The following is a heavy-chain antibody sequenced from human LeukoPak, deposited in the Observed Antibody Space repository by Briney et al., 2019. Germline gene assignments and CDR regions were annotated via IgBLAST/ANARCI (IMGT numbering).Heavy chain of an antibody. J-gene: IGHJ5*02. Sequence: PGGSLRLSCAASGFTFSDYEMHWVRQAPGKGLEWVSFISFSGNSIYYADSVKGRFTISRDNAKNSLYLQMNSLRAEDAAVYYCARDRYSGYERHFGIRFDPWGQGTLVTVSS. CDR3: ARDRYSGYERHFGIRFDP. V-gene: IGHV3-48*03. CDR1: GFTFSDYE. D-gene: IGHD5-12*01. CDR2: ISFSGNSI.